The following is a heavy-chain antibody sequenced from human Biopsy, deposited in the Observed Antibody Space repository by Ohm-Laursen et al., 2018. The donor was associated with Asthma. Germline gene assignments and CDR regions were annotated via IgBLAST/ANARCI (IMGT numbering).Heavy chain of an antibody. CDR3: ADLFFQAFDT. CDR2: FVRER. Sequence: ASVKVSCKVSRYFLSKMPMHWVRQAPGKGLEWMGGFVRERIYAQKFRGRLTMTEDISTDTAYMELNSLTSEDTAVYYCADLFFQAFDTWGQGTPVTVSS. J-gene: IGHJ5*02. V-gene: IGHV1-24*01. CDR1: RYFLSKMP. D-gene: IGHD3-3*01.